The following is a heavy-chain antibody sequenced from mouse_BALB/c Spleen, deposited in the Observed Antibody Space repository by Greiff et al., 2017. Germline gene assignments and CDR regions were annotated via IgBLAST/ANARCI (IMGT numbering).Heavy chain of an antibody. Sequence: EVQGVESGGGLVQPGGSRKLSCAASGFTFSSFGMHWVRQAPEKGLEWVAYISSGSSTIYYADTVKGRFTISRDNPKNTLFLQMTSLRSEDTAMYYCASYYGNYYAMDYWGQGTSVTVSS. CDR1: GFTFSSFG. J-gene: IGHJ4*01. V-gene: IGHV5-17*02. CDR2: ISSGSSTI. D-gene: IGHD2-1*01. CDR3: ASYYGNYYAMDY.